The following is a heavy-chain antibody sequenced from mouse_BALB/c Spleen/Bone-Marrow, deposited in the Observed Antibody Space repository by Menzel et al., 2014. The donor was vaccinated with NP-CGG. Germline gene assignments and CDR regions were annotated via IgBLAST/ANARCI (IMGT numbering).Heavy chain of an antibody. CDR2: IRLKSNSYAT. CDR3: TTGFAY. CDR1: GFTFSNYW. J-gene: IGHJ3*01. V-gene: IGHV6-6*02. Sequence: EVKVVESGGGLVQPGGCMKLSCVASGFTFSNYWMNWVRQSPEKGLEWVAEIRLKSNSYATHYAESVKGRFTISGDDSKSSVYLQMNNLRAEDTGIYYCTTGFAYWGQGTLVTVSA.